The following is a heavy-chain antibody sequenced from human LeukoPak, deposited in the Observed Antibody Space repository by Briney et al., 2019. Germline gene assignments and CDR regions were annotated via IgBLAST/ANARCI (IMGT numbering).Heavy chain of an antibody. D-gene: IGHD6-13*01. CDR1: GFTFSSYA. CDR3: AREQPGSSFDY. J-gene: IGHJ4*02. V-gene: IGHV3-33*08. CDR2: IWFDGSTR. Sequence: GGSLRLSCAASGFTFSSYAMSWVRQAPGKGLEWVALIWFDGSTRFHADSVKGRFTISRDNSKSTVYLQMDSLRAEDTAVYYCAREQPGSSFDYWGQGTLVTVSS.